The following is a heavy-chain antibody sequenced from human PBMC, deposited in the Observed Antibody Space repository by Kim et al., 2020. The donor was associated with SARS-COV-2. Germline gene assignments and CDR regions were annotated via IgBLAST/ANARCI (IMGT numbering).Heavy chain of an antibody. V-gene: IGHV3-49*03. CDR1: GFTFGDYA. CDR3: TIFGFGLLPFDF. D-gene: IGHD3-3*01. CDR2: IRYNANGGNK. J-gene: IGHJ4*02. Sequence: GGSLRLSCTASGFTFGDYAMSWFRQAPGKGLEWVGFIRYNANGGNKAYAVNVKVRFTISRDDTKRNLQLQMHSPETEAKAFYSCTIFGFGLLPFDFWGQ.